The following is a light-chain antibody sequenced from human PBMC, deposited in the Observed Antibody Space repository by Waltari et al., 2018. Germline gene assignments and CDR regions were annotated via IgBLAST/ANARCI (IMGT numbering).Light chain of an antibody. CDR1: QSVSSRY. V-gene: IGKV3-20*01. CDR2: GAS. CDR3: QQYGSLPTT. Sequence: EIVLTQSPGTLSLSPGERATLPCRGSQSVSSRYLAWYQQKPGQAPRLLIYGASSRATGIPDRFSGSGSGTDFTLTISRLEPEDFAVYYCQQYGSLPTTFGQGTKVEIK. J-gene: IGKJ1*01.